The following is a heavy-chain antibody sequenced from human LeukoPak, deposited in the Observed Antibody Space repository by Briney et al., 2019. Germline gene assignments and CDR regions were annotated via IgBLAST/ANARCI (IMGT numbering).Heavy chain of an antibody. CDR3: ARGYSSGWPKNYYFDY. D-gene: IGHD6-19*01. CDR1: GFTFSSYG. V-gene: IGHV3-30*02. J-gene: IGHJ4*02. Sequence: PGGSLRLSCAASGFTFSSYGMHWVRQAPGKGLEWVAFIRYDGSNKYYADSVKGRFTISRDNSKNTLYLQMNSLRAEDTAVYYCARGYSSGWPKNYYFDYWGQGTLVTVSS. CDR2: IRYDGSNK.